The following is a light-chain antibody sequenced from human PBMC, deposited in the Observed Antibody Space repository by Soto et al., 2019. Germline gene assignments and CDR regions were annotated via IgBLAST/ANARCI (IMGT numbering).Light chain of an antibody. CDR2: EVS. V-gene: IGLV2-14*01. Sequence: QSVLTQPASVSGSPGQSITISCTGTSSDVGAYTYVSWYQQHPGKAPKLMIYEVSYRPSGVSNRFSGSKSGNTASLTISGLQLEDEADYYCNSYSGSSTRLFGGGTKLTVL. CDR3: NSYSGSSTRL. CDR1: SSDVGAYTY. J-gene: IGLJ2*01.